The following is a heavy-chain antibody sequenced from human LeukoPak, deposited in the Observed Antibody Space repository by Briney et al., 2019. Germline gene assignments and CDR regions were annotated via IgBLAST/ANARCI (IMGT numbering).Heavy chain of an antibody. CDR3: ARGAGYSSSWYVYYFDY. D-gene: IGHD6-13*01. CDR2: IIPIFGTA. J-gene: IGHJ4*02. V-gene: IGHV1-69*13. Sequence: SVKVSCKASGGTFSSYAISWVRQAPGQGLEWMGGIIPIFGTANYAQKFQGRVTITADESTSTAYMELSSLRSEATAVYYCARGAGYSSSWYVYYFDYWGQGTLVTVSS. CDR1: GGTFSSYA.